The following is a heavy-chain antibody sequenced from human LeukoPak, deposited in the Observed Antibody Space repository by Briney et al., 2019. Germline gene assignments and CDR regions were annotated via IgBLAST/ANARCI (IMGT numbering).Heavy chain of an antibody. J-gene: IGHJ4*02. CDR2: IYPGDSDS. CDR1: GYTFTSYW. CDR3: ARHSRMATITDSDY. Sequence: GESLKISCKGSGYTFTSYWIGWVRQMPGKGLEWMGIIYPGDSDSRYSPSFQGQVTISADKSISTAYLQWSSLKASDTAIYYCARHSRMATITDSDYWGQGTLVTVSS. D-gene: IGHD5-24*01. V-gene: IGHV5-51*01.